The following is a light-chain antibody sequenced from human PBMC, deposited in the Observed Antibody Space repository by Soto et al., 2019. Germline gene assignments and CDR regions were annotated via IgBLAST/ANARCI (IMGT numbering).Light chain of an antibody. CDR2: DGS. J-gene: IGLJ1*01. CDR3: SSFTSSTPYV. CDR1: SSDVGGYNY. Sequence: QSVLTQPTSVSGSPGQSITISCTGTSSDVGGYNYVSWYQQHPGKAPKVRMYDGSNRPSGVSNRFSGSKSGNTAYLTISGLQAEDEADYYCSSFTSSTPYVFGTGTKLTV. V-gene: IGLV2-14*01.